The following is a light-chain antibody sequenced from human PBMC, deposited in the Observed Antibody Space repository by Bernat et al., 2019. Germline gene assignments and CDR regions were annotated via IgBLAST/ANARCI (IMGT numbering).Light chain of an antibody. CDR3: QAWDSSTGV. J-gene: IGLJ3*02. CDR2: RDN. CDR1: RLAK. V-gene: IGLV3-1*01. Sequence: SYKLTHPPSLSPSPGQTARTTSSGDRLAKTRWYQKKPGQSPVVVIFRDNKRPPGIPERFSGSNSGNTATLTISGTQAMDEADYYCQAWDSSTGVFGGGTKLTVL.